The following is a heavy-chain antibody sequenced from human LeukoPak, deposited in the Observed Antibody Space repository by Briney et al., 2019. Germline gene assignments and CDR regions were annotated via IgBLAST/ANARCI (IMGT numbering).Heavy chain of an antibody. D-gene: IGHD3-3*01. J-gene: IGHJ4*02. CDR1: GGSISSGGYY. CDR3: ARGRDFWSRDFDY. CDR2: IYYSGST. V-gene: IGHV4-31*03. Sequence: PSQTLSLTCTVPGGSISSGGYYWSWIRQHPGKGLEWIGYIYYSGSTYYNPSLKSRVTISVDTSKNQFSLKLSSVTAADTAVYYCARGRDFWSRDFDYWGQGTLVTVSS.